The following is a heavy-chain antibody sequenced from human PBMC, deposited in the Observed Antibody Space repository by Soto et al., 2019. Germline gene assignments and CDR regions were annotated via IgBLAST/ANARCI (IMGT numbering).Heavy chain of an antibody. J-gene: IGHJ5*02. CDR2: MSPNSGHT. V-gene: IGHV1-8*02. Sequence: QVQLVQSGADVKRPGASMGVSCTASGYTCINYDVNWVRQATGQGLEWMGWMSPNSGHTAYAQKFLGRVTMTANTPITTAYMELCGVRSEDTAVYYCFSGRSGCTWGPGTRVTVSS. D-gene: IGHD6-19*01. CDR1: GYTCINYD. CDR3: FSGRSGCT.